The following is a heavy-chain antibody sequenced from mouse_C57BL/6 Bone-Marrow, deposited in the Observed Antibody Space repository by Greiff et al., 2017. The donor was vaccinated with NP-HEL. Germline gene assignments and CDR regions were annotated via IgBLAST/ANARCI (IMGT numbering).Heavy chain of an antibody. CDR3: ARDTLDSSGFAWFAY. V-gene: IGHV3-6*01. CDR1: GYSITSGYY. CDR2: ISYDGSN. J-gene: IGHJ3*01. Sequence: EVKLQESGPGLVKPSQSLSLTCSVTGYSITSGYYWNWIRQFPGNKLEWRGYISYDGSNNYNPSLKNRISITRDTSKNQFFLKLNSVTTEDTATYYCARDTLDSSGFAWFAYWGQGTLVTVSA. D-gene: IGHD3-2*02.